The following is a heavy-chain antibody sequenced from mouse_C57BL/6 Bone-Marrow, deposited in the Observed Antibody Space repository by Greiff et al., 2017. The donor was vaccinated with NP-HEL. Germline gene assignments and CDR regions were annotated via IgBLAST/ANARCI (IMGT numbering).Heavy chain of an antibody. V-gene: IGHV1-55*01. J-gene: IGHJ1*03. CDR2: IYPGSGST. CDR1: GYTFTSYW. D-gene: IGHD2-2*01. Sequence: VQLQQPGAELVKPGASVKMSCKASGYTFTSYWITWVKQRPGQGLAWIGDIYPGSGSTNYNEQFKSKATLTVDTSSSTAYMQLSSLTSEDSAVYYCARSTVTTAYWYFDVWGTGTTVTVSS. CDR3: ARSTVTTAYWYFDV.